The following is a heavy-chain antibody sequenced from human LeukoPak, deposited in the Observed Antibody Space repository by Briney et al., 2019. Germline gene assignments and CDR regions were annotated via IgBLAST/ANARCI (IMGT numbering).Heavy chain of an antibody. CDR3: ARGVTMIVVVIHDWYFDL. CDR2: IYYTRSI. V-gene: IGHV4-39*01. J-gene: IGHJ2*01. CDR1: GGSISSSSYY. Sequence: SETLSLTCTVSGGSISSSSYYWGWIRQPPGKGLEWIGSIYYTRSIYYNPSLKSRVTISVDTPKNQFSLKLTSVTAADTAVYYCARGVTMIVVVIHDWYFDLWGRGTLVTVSS. D-gene: IGHD3-22*01.